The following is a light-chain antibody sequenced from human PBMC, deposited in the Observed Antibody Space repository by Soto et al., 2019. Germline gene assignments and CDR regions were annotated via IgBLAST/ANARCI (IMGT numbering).Light chain of an antibody. V-gene: IGKV3-20*01. CDR3: QQYGSSGT. CDR2: GAS. J-gene: IGKJ1*01. CDR1: QSVSNNY. Sequence: IVLTQCPGTLSLSPGERATLSCRASQSVSNNYLAWYQQKPGQAPRLLIYGASNRATGTPDRFSGSGSGTDFTLTISRLEPEDFAVYYCQQYGSSGTFGQGTKVDIK.